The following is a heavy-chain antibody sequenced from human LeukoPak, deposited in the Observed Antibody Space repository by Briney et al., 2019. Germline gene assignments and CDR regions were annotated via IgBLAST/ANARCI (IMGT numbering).Heavy chain of an antibody. J-gene: IGHJ4*02. CDR3: ARDPNWNYVDY. D-gene: IGHD1-1*01. CDR1: GFIFSDYY. Sequence: PGGSLRLSCAASGFIFSDYYMSWIRQAPGKGLEWVSYISSSGTTIYYADSVKGRFTISGDNAKNSLYLQMNSLRVEDSALYYCARDPNWNYVDYWGQGTLVTVSS. CDR2: ISSSGTTI. V-gene: IGHV3-11*04.